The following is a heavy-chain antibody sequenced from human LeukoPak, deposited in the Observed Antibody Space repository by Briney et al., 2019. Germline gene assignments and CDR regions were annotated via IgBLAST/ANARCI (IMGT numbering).Heavy chain of an antibody. J-gene: IGHJ4*02. Sequence: PAETVPLTCTVSGGSISSTIYYWGWIRQPPGKGLEWIANIYYSGSTYYSPSLRRRVTISVDTSKNQFSLKVNSVTAADTAVYYCARQDKRTSRDSGSYRAFDSWGQGTLVTVSS. CDR3: ARQDKRTSRDSGSYRAFDS. V-gene: IGHV4-39*01. CDR2: IYYSGST. CDR1: GGSISSTIYY. D-gene: IGHD1-26*01.